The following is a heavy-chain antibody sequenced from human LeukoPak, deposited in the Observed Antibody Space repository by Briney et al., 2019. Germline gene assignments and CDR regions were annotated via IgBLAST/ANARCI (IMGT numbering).Heavy chain of an antibody. Sequence: SQTLSLTCTVSGGSISSGGSYWSWIRQHPGKGLEWIGYIYYSGSTYYNPSLKSRVTISVDTSKNQFSLKLSSVTAADTAVYYCARAHRGRSSSSADFDYWGQGTLVTVSS. CDR1: GGSISSGGSY. CDR2: IYYSGST. J-gene: IGHJ4*02. D-gene: IGHD6-13*01. V-gene: IGHV4-31*03. CDR3: ARAHRGRSSSSADFDY.